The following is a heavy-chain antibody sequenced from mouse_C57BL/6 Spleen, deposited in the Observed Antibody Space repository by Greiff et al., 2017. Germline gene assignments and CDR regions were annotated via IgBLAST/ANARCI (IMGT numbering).Heavy chain of an antibody. CDR3: ARCRIDTEVGDY. V-gene: IGHV1-82*01. CDR1: GYAFSSSW. D-gene: IGHD1-1*01. CDR2: IYPGDGDT. J-gene: IGHJ2*01. Sequence: QVQLQQSGPELVKPGASVKISCNASGYAFSSSWMNWVKQRPGKGLEWIGRIYPGDGDTNYNGKFKGKATLTADKSSSTAYMQLSSLTSEDSAVYFCARCRIDTEVGDYWGQGTTLTVSS.